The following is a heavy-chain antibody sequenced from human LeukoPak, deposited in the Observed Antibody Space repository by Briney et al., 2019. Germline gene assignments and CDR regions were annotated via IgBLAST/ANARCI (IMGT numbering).Heavy chain of an antibody. J-gene: IGHJ4*02. CDR1: GLTFKIYS. Sequence: GGSLRLSCAASGLTFKIYSMHWVRQAPGKGLEWVAVIGGRGDSIFYADSVKGRFTLPRDDSRNTVYLQLNNLRVEDTAVYYCVKANWVSNADAVWWGQGTLVTVSS. V-gene: IGHV3-23*01. CDR3: VKANWVSNADAVW. CDR2: IGGRGDSI. D-gene: IGHD1-1*01.